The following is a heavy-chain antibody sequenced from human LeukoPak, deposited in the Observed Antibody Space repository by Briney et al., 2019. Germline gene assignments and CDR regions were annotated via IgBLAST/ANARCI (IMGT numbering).Heavy chain of an antibody. CDR1: GYTFTSYD. J-gene: IGHJ4*02. CDR3: ARSSLQLEPPRY. Sequence: ASVRVSCKASGYTFTSYDISWVRQAPGQGLEWMGWISGYNGNTNYAQNFQVRVTMTKDTSTNTAYMELRSLRSDDTAVYYCARSSLQLEPPRYWGQGTLVTVSS. CDR2: ISGYNGNT. V-gene: IGHV1-18*01. D-gene: IGHD1-1*01.